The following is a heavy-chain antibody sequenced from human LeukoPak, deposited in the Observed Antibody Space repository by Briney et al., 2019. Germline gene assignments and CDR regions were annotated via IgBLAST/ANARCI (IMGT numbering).Heavy chain of an antibody. CDR3: ARAPRVPRELPLYYYHYMDV. J-gene: IGHJ6*03. V-gene: IGHV3-30*02. D-gene: IGHD1-26*01. CDR1: GFPFRSYC. CDR2: IQYDGSNK. Sequence: RGGSLRLSCASSGFPFRSYCMHWVRQAPGKGLEWVTFIQYDGSNKYYADSVKGRFTISRDNYKNTLYLQVNSEIAEHTAVYSYARAPRVPRELPLYYYHYMDVWGKGPTVTISS.